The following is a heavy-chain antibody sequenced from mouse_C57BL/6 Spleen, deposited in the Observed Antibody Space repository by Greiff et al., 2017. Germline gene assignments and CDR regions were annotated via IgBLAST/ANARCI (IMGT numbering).Heavy chain of an antibody. J-gene: IGHJ3*01. CDR2: IDPSDSYT. Sequence: VQLQQSGAELVMPGASVKLSCKASGFTFTSYWMPWVKQRPGQGLEWIGEIDPSDSYTNYNQKFKGKSTLTVDKSSSTAYMQLSSLTSEDSAVYYCAISNYWFAYWGQGTLVTVSA. V-gene: IGHV1-69*01. CDR1: GFTFTSYW. D-gene: IGHD2-5*01. CDR3: AISNYWFAY.